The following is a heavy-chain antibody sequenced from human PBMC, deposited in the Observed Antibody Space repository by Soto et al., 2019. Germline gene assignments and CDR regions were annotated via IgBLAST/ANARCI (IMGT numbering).Heavy chain of an antibody. CDR2: INAGNGNT. J-gene: IGHJ3*02. Sequence: QVQLVQSGAEVKKPGASVKVSCKASGYTFTSYAMHWVRQAPGQRLEWMGWINAGNGNTKYSQKFQGRVTITRDTSASTAYMELSSLRSEDTAVYYCARGWLVVAASYDAFDIWGQGTMVTVSS. D-gene: IGHD2-15*01. CDR1: GYTFTSYA. CDR3: ARGWLVVAASYDAFDI. V-gene: IGHV1-3*01.